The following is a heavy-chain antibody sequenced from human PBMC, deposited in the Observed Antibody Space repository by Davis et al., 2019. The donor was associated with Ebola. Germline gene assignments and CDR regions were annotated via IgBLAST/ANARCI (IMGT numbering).Heavy chain of an antibody. D-gene: IGHD3-10*01. J-gene: IGHJ5*02. CDR2: INPNSGGT. V-gene: IGHV1-2*04. Sequence: ASVKVSCQASGYTFTGYYMHWVRQAPGQGLEWMGWINPNSGGTNYAQKFQGWVTMTRDTSISTPHMELSRLRSDDTAVYYCARDYYGSGSYLWFDPWGQGTLVTVSS. CDR3: ARDYYGSGSYLWFDP. CDR1: GYTFTGYY.